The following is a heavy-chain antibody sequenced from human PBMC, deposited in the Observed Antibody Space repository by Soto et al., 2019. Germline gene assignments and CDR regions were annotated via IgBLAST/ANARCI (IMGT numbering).Heavy chain of an antibody. CDR3: ARDMYGDSFDY. CDR2: IYYSGST. V-gene: IGHV4-59*01. J-gene: IGHJ4*02. D-gene: IGHD4-17*01. CDR1: GGSISSYY. Sequence: SETLSLTCTVSGGSISSYYWSWIRQPPGKGLEWIGCIYYSGSTNYNPSLKSRVTISVDTSKNQFSLKLSSVTAADTAVYYCARDMYGDSFDYWGQGNLVTVSS.